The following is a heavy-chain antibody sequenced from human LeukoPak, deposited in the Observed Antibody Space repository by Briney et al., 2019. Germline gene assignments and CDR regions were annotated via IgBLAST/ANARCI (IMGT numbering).Heavy chain of an antibody. J-gene: IGHJ6*03. V-gene: IGHV3-21*01. CDR3: ARGVDNYYYYYMDV. CDR1: GFTISSYS. D-gene: IGHD3-3*01. Sequence: GGSLRRSCAASGFTISSYSMNWVRQAPGKGLEWVSSISSSSSYIYYADSVKGRFTISRDNAKKSLYLQMNSLRAEDTAVYYCARGVDNYYYYYMDVWGKGTTVTISS. CDR2: ISSSSSYI.